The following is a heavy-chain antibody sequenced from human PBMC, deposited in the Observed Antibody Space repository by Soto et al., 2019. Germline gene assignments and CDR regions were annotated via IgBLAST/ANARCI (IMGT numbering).Heavy chain of an antibody. D-gene: IGHD4-17*01. J-gene: IGHJ5*02. CDR1: GFTSSSFA. CDR2: ISGSGGST. Sequence: GGSLRLSCAASGFTSSSFALNWVRQAPGKGLEWVSAISGSGGSTFYADSVKGRFTISRDNSKNTLYLQMNSLRVEDTAVYYCAKPTTTTVTHNWFDPWGQGTLVTVSS. CDR3: AKPTTTTVTHNWFDP. V-gene: IGHV3-23*01.